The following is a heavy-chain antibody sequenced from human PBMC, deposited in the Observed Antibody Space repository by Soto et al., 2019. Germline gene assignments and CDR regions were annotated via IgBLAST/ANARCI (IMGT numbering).Heavy chain of an antibody. CDR1: GFSFSNCG. D-gene: IGHD3-3*01. CDR2: ISSDGSDK. J-gene: IGHJ6*02. Sequence: QVQLVESGGGVVQPGRSLRLSCAASGFSFSNCGMHWVRQAPGKGLEWVAAISSDGSDKYYSESVKGRFTISRDNSKNTLFLQMNSLRVEDTAVYYCARDWTGDTCPCLDVWGQGTTVSVSS. V-gene: IGHV3-30*03. CDR3: ARDWTGDTCPCLDV.